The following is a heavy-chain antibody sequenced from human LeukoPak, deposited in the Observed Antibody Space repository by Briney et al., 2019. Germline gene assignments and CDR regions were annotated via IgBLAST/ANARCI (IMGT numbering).Heavy chain of an antibody. J-gene: IGHJ4*02. D-gene: IGHD6-19*01. Sequence: SETLSLTCTVSGGSISSYYWSWIRQPAGKGLEWIGRLYTSGSANYNPSLKSRVTMSVDKSKNQFSLKLSSVTAADTAVYYCARDGSGWYQYYFDYWGQGTLLTVSS. CDR3: ARDGSGWYQYYFDY. CDR1: GGSISSYY. CDR2: LYTSGSA. V-gene: IGHV4-4*07.